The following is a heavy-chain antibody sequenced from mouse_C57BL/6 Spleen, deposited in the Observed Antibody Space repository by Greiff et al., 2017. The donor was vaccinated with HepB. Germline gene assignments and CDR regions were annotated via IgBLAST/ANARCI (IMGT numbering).Heavy chain of an antibody. V-gene: IGHV1-82*01. CDR3: ARKIYYDYGYYAMDY. CDR1: GYAFSSSW. D-gene: IGHD2-4*01. CDR2: IYPGDGDT. Sequence: VQLQQSGPELVKPGASVKISCKASGYAFSSSWMNWVKQRPGKGLEWIGRIYPGDGDTNYNGKFKGKATLTADKSSSTAYMQLSSLTSEDSAVYFCARKIYYDYGYYAMDYWGQGTSVTVSS. J-gene: IGHJ4*01.